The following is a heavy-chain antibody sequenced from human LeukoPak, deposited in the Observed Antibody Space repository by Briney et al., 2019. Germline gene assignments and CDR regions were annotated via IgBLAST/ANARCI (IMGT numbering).Heavy chain of an antibody. Sequence: SETLSLTCTVSGGSISSGSYYWSWIRQPAGKGLEWIGRIYTSGSTNYNPSLKSRVTMSVDTSKNQFSLKLSSVTAADTAVYYCAREPRIAAAANWFDPWGQGTLVTVSS. J-gene: IGHJ5*02. CDR1: GGSISSGSYY. CDR3: AREPRIAAAANWFDP. V-gene: IGHV4-61*02. CDR2: IYTSGST. D-gene: IGHD6-13*01.